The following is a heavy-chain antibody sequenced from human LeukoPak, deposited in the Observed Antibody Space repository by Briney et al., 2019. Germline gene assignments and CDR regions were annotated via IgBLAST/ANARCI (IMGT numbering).Heavy chain of an antibody. J-gene: IGHJ4*02. V-gene: IGHV3-23*01. CDR3: AKDHDFLYYFDY. D-gene: IGHD3-3*01. CDR1: GFTVSSNY. CDR2: ISGSGGST. Sequence: SGGSLRLSCAASGFTVSSNYMSWVRQAPGKGLEGVSAISGSGGSTYYADSVKGRFTISRDNSKNTLYLQMNSLRAEDTAVYYCAKDHDFLYYFDYWGQGTLVTVSS.